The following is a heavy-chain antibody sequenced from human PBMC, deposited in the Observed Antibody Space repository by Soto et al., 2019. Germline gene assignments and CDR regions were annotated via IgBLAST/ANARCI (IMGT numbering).Heavy chain of an antibody. CDR2: IIPIFGTA. V-gene: IGHV1-69*13. CDR1: GGTFSSYA. D-gene: IGHD3-22*01. J-gene: IGHJ6*02. Sequence: SVKVSCKASGGTFSSYAISWVRQAPGQGLEWMGGIIPIFGTANYAQKFQGRVTITADESTSTAYMELSSLRSEDTAVYYCATAPPDYYDSSGYGGNYYYYYGMDVWGQGTTVTVSS. CDR3: ATAPPDYYDSSGYGGNYYYYYGMDV.